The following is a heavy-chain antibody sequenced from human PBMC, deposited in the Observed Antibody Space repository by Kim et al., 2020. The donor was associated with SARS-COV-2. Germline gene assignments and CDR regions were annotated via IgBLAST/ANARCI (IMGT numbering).Heavy chain of an antibody. Sequence: ASVKVSCKASGYTFTGYYMHWVRQAPGQGLEWMGWINPNSGGTNYAQKFQGWVTMTRDTSISTAYMELSRLRSDDTAVYYCAREGYSSSWTHHYYYYYGMDGWRQGTTVTVSS. CDR2: INPNSGGT. D-gene: IGHD6-13*01. V-gene: IGHV1-2*04. CDR1: GYTFTGYY. CDR3: AREGYSSSWTHHYYYYYGMDG. J-gene: IGHJ6*02.